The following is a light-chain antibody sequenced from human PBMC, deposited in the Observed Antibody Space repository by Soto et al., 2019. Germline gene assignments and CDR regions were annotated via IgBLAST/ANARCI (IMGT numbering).Light chain of an antibody. CDR1: QGIDSS. CDR2: AAS. CDR3: QQLHDYPIT. Sequence: ILLTQSPSSLSASVGDRVTITCRASQGIDSSFAWYQQKPGKAPKLLIYAASSLQSGVPSRFSGSGSGTDFTLTISSXQPEDFATYYCQQLHDYPITFGQGTRLEIX. J-gene: IGKJ5*01. V-gene: IGKV1-9*01.